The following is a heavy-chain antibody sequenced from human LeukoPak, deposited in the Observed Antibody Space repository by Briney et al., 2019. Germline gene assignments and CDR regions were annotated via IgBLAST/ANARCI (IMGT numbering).Heavy chain of an antibody. CDR3: AKGQRVNDY. V-gene: IGHV3-23*01. J-gene: IGHJ4*02. CDR2: ITTGDNT. Sequence: GGSLRLSCAASGFIFSSYAMSRVRQAPGKGLEWVSAITTGDNTYYADSVKGRFTISRDNSKNTVYLQMNSLRAEDTAVYYCAKGQRVNDYWGQGTLVTVSS. CDR1: GFIFSSYA. D-gene: IGHD3-10*01.